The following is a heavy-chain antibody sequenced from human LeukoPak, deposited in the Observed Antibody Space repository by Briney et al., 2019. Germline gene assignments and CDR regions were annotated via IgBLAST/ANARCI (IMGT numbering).Heavy chain of an antibody. V-gene: IGHV3-48*01. CDR2: ISGSGSAI. Sequence: PGESLRLSCAASGFPLSSYSINWVRQAPGKGLEWVSYISGSGSAIYYVDSVKGRLTVSRDNAKNSLFLQMNSPRAEDTAVYYCVRVKLSYFDYWGQGALVTVSS. CDR1: GFPLSSYS. CDR3: VRVKLSYFDY. J-gene: IGHJ4*03.